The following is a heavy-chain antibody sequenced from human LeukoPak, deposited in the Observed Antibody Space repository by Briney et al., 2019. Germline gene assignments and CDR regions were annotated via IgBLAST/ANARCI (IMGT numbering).Heavy chain of an antibody. J-gene: IGHJ4*02. Sequence: PSETLSLTCTVSGGSISSTSYYWGWIRQPPGKGLEWIGSIYYSWDTYYNPSLKRRVTISVDTSKNQFSLKLSSVTAADTAVYYCATTSYYYDSPDYWGQGTLVTVSS. V-gene: IGHV4-39*01. CDR2: IYYSWDT. D-gene: IGHD3-22*01. CDR1: GGSISSTSYY. CDR3: ATTSYYYDSPDY.